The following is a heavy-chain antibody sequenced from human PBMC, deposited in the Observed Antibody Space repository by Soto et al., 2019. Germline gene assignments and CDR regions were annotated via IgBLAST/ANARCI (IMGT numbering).Heavy chain of an antibody. CDR3: AREGAGVYCSGGSCYFDY. Sequence: ASVRVSCKASGSTFTNYGISWVRQAPGQGLEWMGWIGAYNGNTKYARKVQGRVSMTTDTSTSTAYMELRSLRSDDTAVYYCAREGAGVYCSGGSCYFDYWGQGTLVTVSS. V-gene: IGHV1-18*01. CDR1: GSTFTNYG. J-gene: IGHJ4*02. CDR2: IGAYNGNT. D-gene: IGHD2-15*01.